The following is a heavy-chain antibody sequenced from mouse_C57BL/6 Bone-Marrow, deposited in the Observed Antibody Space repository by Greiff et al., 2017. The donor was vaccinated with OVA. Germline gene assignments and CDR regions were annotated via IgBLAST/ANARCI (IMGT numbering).Heavy chain of an antibody. D-gene: IGHD1-1*01. V-gene: IGHV1-55*01. Sequence: QVQLKQPGAELVKPGASVKMSCKASGYTFTSYWITWVKQRPGQGLEWIGDIYPGSGSTNYNEKFKSKATLTVDKSSSTAYMQLSSLTSEDSAVYYCRRSIFHYYGSSYGWYFDVWGTGTTVTVSA. CDR3: RRSIFHYYGSSYGWYFDV. CDR1: GYTFTSYW. CDR2: IYPGSGST. J-gene: IGHJ1*03.